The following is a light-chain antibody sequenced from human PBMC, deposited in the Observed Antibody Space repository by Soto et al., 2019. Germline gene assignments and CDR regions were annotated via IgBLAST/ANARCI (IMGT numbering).Light chain of an antibody. CDR1: SSNIGAGYD. Sequence: QSVLTQPPSVSGAPGQRVTISCTGSSSNIGAGYDVHWYQQLPGTAPKLLIYGNSNRPSGVPDRFSGSKSGTSASLAITGLQAEDEADYYCPSYDSSLSGPVFGGGTQLTVL. CDR3: PSYDSSLSGPV. V-gene: IGLV1-40*01. CDR2: GNS. J-gene: IGLJ2*01.